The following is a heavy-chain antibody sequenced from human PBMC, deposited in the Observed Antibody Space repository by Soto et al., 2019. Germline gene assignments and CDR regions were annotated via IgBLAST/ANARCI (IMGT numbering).Heavy chain of an antibody. J-gene: IGHJ3*02. CDR1: GFTFSSYA. CDR3: AKDLTYYYDSSGYWGDAFDI. Sequence: GGSLRLSCAASGFTFSSYAMSWVRQAPGKGLEWVSAISGSGGSTYYADSVKGRFTISRDNSKNTLYLQMNSLRAEDTAVYYCAKDLTYYYDSSGYWGDAFDIWGQGTMVTVSS. V-gene: IGHV3-23*01. CDR2: ISGSGGST. D-gene: IGHD3-22*01.